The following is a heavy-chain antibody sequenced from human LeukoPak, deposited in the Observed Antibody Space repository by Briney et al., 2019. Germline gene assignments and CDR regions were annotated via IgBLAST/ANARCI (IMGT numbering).Heavy chain of an antibody. Sequence: SKTPSLTCTVSGGSISSYYWSWIRQPPGKGLEWIGYIYYSGSTNYNPSLKSRVTISVDTSKNQFSLKLSSVTAADTAVYYCARGPNGWWLRDGYYYYMDVWGKGTTVTVSS. J-gene: IGHJ6*03. V-gene: IGHV4-59*01. D-gene: IGHD2-15*01. CDR1: GGSISSYY. CDR3: ARGPNGWWLRDGYYYYMDV. CDR2: IYYSGST.